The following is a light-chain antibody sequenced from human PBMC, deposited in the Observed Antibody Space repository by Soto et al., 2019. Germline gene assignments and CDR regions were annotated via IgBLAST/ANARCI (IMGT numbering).Light chain of an antibody. Sequence: EIVLTQSPGTLSLSPGESATLSCRASQSISSTYLAWYQQKPGQAPRLLIYGASSRATGIPDRFSVSGSGTDFTLTIRRLEPEDFAVYYCQQFGSSPLTFGGGTKVDI. CDR2: GAS. CDR3: QQFGSSPLT. CDR1: QSISSTY. J-gene: IGKJ4*01. V-gene: IGKV3-20*01.